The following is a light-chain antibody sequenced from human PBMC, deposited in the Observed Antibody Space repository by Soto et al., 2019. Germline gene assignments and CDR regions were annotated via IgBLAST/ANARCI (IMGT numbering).Light chain of an antibody. Sequence: EIVLTQSPGTLSLSPGERATLSCRASHSVSSSYLAWYQQKPGQAPRLLIYGASSRATGIPDRFSGSGSGRDFTLTISRLEPGDFAVYYCQQYCSSPLTFGGGNEVEIK. CDR1: HSVSSSY. V-gene: IGKV3-20*01. J-gene: IGKJ4*01. CDR2: GAS. CDR3: QQYCSSPLT.